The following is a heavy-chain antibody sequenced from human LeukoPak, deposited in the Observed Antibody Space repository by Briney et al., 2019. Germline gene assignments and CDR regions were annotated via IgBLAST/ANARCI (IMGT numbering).Heavy chain of an antibody. Sequence: GGSLRLSCAASGFTSSSYWMSWVRQAPGKGLEWVANIKQDGGEKHYVDSVKGRFTISRDSAKNSLYLQMNSLRVEDTAVYYCARHSGSYQRAFDYWGQGTLVTVSS. CDR3: ARHSGSYQRAFDY. CDR2: IKQDGGEK. CDR1: GFTSSSYW. V-gene: IGHV3-7*01. D-gene: IGHD1-26*01. J-gene: IGHJ4*02.